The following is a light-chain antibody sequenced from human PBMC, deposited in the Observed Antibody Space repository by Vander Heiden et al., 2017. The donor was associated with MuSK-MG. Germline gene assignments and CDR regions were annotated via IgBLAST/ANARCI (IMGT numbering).Light chain of an antibody. CDR2: YDD. V-gene: IGLV1-36*01. CDR1: SSNIGKND. J-gene: IGLJ1*01. Sequence: SVLTQPPSVSEAPVPRVTISCSGSSSNIGKNDVNWYQHRPGRAPNVLVYYDDGGPSGVSARCCASKSGTTATLATTGLQAEEEAEYYCATRDSRRNGYVFGSGTTVTVL. CDR3: ATRDSRRNGYV.